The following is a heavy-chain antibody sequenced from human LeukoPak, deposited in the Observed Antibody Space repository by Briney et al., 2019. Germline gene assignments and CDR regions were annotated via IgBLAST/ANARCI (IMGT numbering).Heavy chain of an antibody. V-gene: IGHV3-21*01. D-gene: IGHD3-10*01. CDR3: AREPLYYYGSGIDY. CDR1: GFTFSSFG. CDR2: ISSSSSYI. Sequence: GGSLRLSCAASGFTFSSFGMSWVRQAPGKGLEWVSSISSSSSYIYYADSVKGRFTISRDNAKNSLYLQMNSLRAEDTAVYYCAREPLYYYGSGIDYWGQGTLVTVSS. J-gene: IGHJ4*02.